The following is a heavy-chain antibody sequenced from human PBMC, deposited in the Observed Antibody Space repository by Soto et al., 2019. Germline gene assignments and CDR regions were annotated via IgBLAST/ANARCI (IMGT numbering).Heavy chain of an antibody. CDR3: ARDAYYDFWSGYYTFDY. CDR1: GFTFSSYW. Sequence: PGGSLRLSCAASGFTFSSYWMSWVRQAPGKGLEWVANIKQDGSEKYYVDSVKGRFTISRDNAKNSLYLQMNSLRAEDTAVYYCARDAYYDFWSGYYTFDYWGQGTLVTAPQ. J-gene: IGHJ4*02. D-gene: IGHD3-3*01. CDR2: IKQDGSEK. V-gene: IGHV3-7*03.